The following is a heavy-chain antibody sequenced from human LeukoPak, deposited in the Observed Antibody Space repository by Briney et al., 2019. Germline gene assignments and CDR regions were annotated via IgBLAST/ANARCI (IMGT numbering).Heavy chain of an antibody. CDR3: AENYYDSSGYFGY. D-gene: IGHD3-22*01. Sequence: GGSLRLSCAASGFTFSSYWMHWVRDAPGKGLGWVYRINTAGSSTTYADSVMARFTLSRNNAKHTLHLQMNSLRAEDTAVYYCAENYYDSSGYFGYWGQGTLVTVSS. V-gene: IGHV3-74*01. CDR1: GFTFSSYW. J-gene: IGHJ4*02. CDR2: INTAGSST.